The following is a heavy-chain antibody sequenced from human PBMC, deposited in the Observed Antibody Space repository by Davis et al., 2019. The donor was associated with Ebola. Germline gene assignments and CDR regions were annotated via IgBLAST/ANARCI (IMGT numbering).Heavy chain of an antibody. CDR3: ARDPVDPESDYYFYGMDL. CDR1: GFTFSGYA. V-gene: IGHV3-30*04. CDR2: ISYDGSNK. D-gene: IGHD4-23*01. Sequence: GESLKISCVASGFTFSGYAMHWVRQAPGKGLEWVAVISYDGSNKYYADSVKGRFTISRDNSQNTLSLQMNSLRAEDTGVYFCARDPVDPESDYYFYGMDLWGKGTTVTVSS. J-gene: IGHJ6*04.